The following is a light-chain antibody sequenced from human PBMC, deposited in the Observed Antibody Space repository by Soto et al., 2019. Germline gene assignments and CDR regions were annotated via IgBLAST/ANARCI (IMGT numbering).Light chain of an antibody. CDR2: GAS. V-gene: IGKV3-20*01. J-gene: IGKJ1*01. CDR3: QHYANSLVT. CDR1: QSVSSSQ. Sequence: EIVLTQSPGTLSLSPGERGTPSCRASQSVSSSQLAWYQQKPGQAPRLLIYGASSRATGIPDRFSGSGSGTDFTLSISRLEPEDFAVYYCQHYANSLVTFGQGTKVEI.